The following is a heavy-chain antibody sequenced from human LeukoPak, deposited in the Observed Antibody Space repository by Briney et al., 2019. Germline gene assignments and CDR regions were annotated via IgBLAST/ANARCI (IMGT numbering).Heavy chain of an antibody. CDR2: ISSSSSYI. Sequence: PGGSLRLSCAASGFTFSSYSMNWVRQAPGKGLEWVSSISSSSSYIYYADSVKGRFTISRDNAKNSLYLQMNSLRAEDTAVYYCARDRAVKRGEYYYYMDVWGKGTTVTVSS. CDR1: GFTFSSYS. D-gene: IGHD4-11*01. CDR3: ARDRAVKRGEYYYYMDV. V-gene: IGHV3-21*01. J-gene: IGHJ6*03.